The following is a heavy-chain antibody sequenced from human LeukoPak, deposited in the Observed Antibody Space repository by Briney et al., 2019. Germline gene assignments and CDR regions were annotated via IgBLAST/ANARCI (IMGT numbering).Heavy chain of an antibody. V-gene: IGHV1-2*02. CDR1: GYTFTGYY. D-gene: IGHD2-2*01. J-gene: IGHJ6*03. CDR3: ARWNIVVVPAARDYYYYMDV. Sequence: ASVKVSCKASGYTFTGYYMNWGRQAPGQEREWLGWINPKTGVTNYAQKFQGRVTMTRDTSISTAYMELSSLRSDDTAVYYCARWNIVVVPAARDYYYYMDVWGKGTTVTISS. CDR2: INPKTGVT.